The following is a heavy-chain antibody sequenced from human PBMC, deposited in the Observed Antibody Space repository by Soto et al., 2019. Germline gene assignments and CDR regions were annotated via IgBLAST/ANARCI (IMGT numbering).Heavy chain of an antibody. V-gene: IGHV3-30*04. CDR2: VSSNGGYI. CDR3: ARELRRDCDFDY. CDR1: GFTFSSHH. D-gene: IGHD2-21*02. Sequence: QVQLVESGGGVVQPGRSLRLSCAASGFTFSSHHMHWVRQAPGKGLEWVAVVSSNGGYIHYAVSVEGRFTISRDNSMNTLYLQMNSLRAEDTAVYYCARELRRDCDFDYWGQGTLVTVSS. J-gene: IGHJ4*02.